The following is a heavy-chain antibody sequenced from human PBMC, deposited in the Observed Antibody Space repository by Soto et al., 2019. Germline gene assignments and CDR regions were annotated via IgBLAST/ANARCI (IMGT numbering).Heavy chain of an antibody. D-gene: IGHD4-17*01. CDR2: IIPIFGTA. Sequence: SVKVSCKASGGTFSSYAISWVRQAPGQGLEWMGGIIPIFGTANYAQKFQGRVTITADESTSTAYMELSSLRSDDTAVYYCARGYGDYATNWFDPWGQGTLVTVSS. CDR1: GGTFSSYA. J-gene: IGHJ5*02. CDR3: ARGYGDYATNWFDP. V-gene: IGHV1-69*13.